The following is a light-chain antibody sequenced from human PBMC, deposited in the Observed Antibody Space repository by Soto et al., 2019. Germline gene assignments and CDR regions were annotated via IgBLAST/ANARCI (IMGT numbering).Light chain of an antibody. Sequence: QSALTQPPSASGSPGQSVTISCTGTSSDVGGYNYVSWYQQHPGKAPTLMIYEVSKRPSGVPDRFSGSKSGNTASLTVSGLQAEDEADYYCSSYAGSYVVFGGGTKLTVL. J-gene: IGLJ2*01. V-gene: IGLV2-8*01. CDR2: EVS. CDR3: SSYAGSYVV. CDR1: SSDVGGYNY.